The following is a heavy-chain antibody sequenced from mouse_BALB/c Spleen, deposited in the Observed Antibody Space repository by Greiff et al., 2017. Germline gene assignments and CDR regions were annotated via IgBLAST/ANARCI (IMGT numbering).Heavy chain of an antibody. D-gene: IGHD2-4*01. CDR3: ARHGDYDVIFAY. CDR2: ISSGGGST. V-gene: IGHV5-12-1*01. J-gene: IGHJ3*01. Sequence: EVHLVESGGGLVKPGGSLKLSCAASGFAFSSYDMSWVRQTPEKRLEWVAYISSGGGSTYYPDTVKGRFTISRDNAKNTLYLQMSSLKSEDTAMYYCARHGDYDVIFAYWGQGTLVTVSA. CDR1: GFAFSSYD.